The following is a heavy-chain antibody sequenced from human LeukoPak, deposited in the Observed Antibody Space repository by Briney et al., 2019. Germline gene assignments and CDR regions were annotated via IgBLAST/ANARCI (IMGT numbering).Heavy chain of an antibody. V-gene: IGHV4-34*01. Sequence: SETLSLTCAVYGGSFSGYYWSWIRQPPGKGLEWIGEINHSGSTNYNPSLKSRVTISVDTSKNQFSLKLSSVTAADTAVYYCASRPWGYCSSTSCYTGFRQQLVHTFDYWGQGTLVTVSS. CDR3: ASRPWGYCSSTSCYTGFRQQLVHTFDY. J-gene: IGHJ4*02. CDR1: GGSFSGYY. CDR2: INHSGST. D-gene: IGHD2-2*02.